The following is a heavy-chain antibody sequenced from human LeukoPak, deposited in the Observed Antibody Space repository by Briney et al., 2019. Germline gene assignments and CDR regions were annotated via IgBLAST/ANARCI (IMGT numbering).Heavy chain of an antibody. D-gene: IGHD2-15*01. CDR1: GFTFSGSA. Sequence: GGSLRLSCAASGFTFSGSAMHWVRQASGKGLEWVGRIRSKANSYATAYAASVKGRFTISRDDSKNTAYLQMNSLKTEDTAVYYCTSWALGYCSGGCCDYWGQGTLVTVSS. CDR2: IRSKANSYAT. V-gene: IGHV3-73*01. J-gene: IGHJ4*02. CDR3: TSWALGYCSGGCCDY.